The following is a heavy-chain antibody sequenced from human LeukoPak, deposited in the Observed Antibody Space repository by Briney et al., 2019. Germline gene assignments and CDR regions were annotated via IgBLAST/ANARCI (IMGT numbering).Heavy chain of an antibody. Sequence: SETLSLTCTVSGGSISSYYWSWIRQPPGKGLEWIGYIYYSESTNYNPSLKSRVTISVDTSKNQFSLKLSSVTAADTAVYYCARDKGYSFNWFDPWGQGTLVTVSS. J-gene: IGHJ5*02. CDR3: ARDKGYSFNWFDP. CDR1: GGSISSYY. CDR2: IYYSEST. D-gene: IGHD5-18*01. V-gene: IGHV4-59*01.